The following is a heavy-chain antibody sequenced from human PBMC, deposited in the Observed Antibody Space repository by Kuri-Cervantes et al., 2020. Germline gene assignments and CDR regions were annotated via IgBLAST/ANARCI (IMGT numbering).Heavy chain of an antibody. Sequence: SETLSLTCTVSGASISSSSYYWGWIRQPPGKGLEGIGSIYYSGSTYYNPSLKSRVTISVDTSKNQFSLKLSSVTAADTAVYYCASLGIAVAGTSVWGQGTLVTVSS. CDR1: GASISSSSYY. CDR2: IYYSGST. CDR3: ASLGIAVAGTSV. D-gene: IGHD6-19*01. J-gene: IGHJ4*02. V-gene: IGHV4-39*01.